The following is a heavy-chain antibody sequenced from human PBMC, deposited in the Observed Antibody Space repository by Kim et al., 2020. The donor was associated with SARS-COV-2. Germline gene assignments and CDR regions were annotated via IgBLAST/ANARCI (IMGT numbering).Heavy chain of an antibody. J-gene: IGHJ4*02. V-gene: IGHV1-69*04. CDR3: ARDSHQYYFDY. D-gene: IGHD2-2*01. Sequence: KYAQKCQGRVTITADKSTSTAYMELSSLRSEDTAVYYCARDSHQYYFDYWGQGTLVTVSS.